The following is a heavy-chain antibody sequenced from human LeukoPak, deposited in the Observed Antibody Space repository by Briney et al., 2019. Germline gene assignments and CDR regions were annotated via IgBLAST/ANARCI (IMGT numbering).Heavy chain of an antibody. V-gene: IGHV1-18*01. CDR1: GYTFTSYG. Sequence: ASVKVSCKPPGYTFTSYGISWVRQAAGQGLEWMGWISAYNGNTNYAQKHQGRVTMTTDTSTSTAYMELRSLRSDDTAVYYCARDSTPYYDRYYMDVGGKGTTVSVSS. CDR2: ISAYNGNT. CDR3: ARDSTPYYDRYYMDV. D-gene: IGHD3-3*01. J-gene: IGHJ6*03.